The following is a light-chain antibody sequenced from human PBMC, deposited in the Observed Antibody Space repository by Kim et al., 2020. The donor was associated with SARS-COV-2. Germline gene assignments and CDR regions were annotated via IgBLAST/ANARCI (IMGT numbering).Light chain of an antibody. CDR3: QQSYSTPYT. J-gene: IGKJ2*01. V-gene: IGKV1-39*01. CDR2: AAS. CDR1: ENIINY. Sequence: SVGDRVTLTGRASENIINYLNWYQHKPGKAPNLLIYAASSLQSGVPSRFSGSGSGTDFTLTISSLQPEDFATYYCQQSYSTPYTFGQGTKLEIK.